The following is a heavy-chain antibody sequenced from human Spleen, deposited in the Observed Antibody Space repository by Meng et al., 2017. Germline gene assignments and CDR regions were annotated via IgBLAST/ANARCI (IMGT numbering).Heavy chain of an antibody. V-gene: IGHV3-21*04. CDR2: ISSSSSYI. CDR1: GFTFSSYS. J-gene: IGHJ6*02. D-gene: IGHD3-22*01. Sequence: GESLKISCAASGFTFSSYSMNWVRQAPGKGLEWVSSISSSSSYIYYADSVKGRFTISRDNAKNSLYLQMNSLRVEDTAVYYCAKKGSSGYSVAIHYGMDVWGQGTTVTVSS. CDR3: AKKGSSGYSVAIHYGMDV.